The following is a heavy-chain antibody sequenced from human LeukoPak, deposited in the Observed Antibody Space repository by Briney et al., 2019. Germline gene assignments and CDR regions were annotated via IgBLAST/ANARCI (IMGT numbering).Heavy chain of an antibody. D-gene: IGHD1-14*01. J-gene: IGHJ4*02. CDR1: GYTFNNYD. V-gene: IGHV1-18*01. Sequence: ASVKVSCKASGYTFNNYDINWVRQAPGQGLEWMGWISAYNGNTNYAQRLQGRVTMTTDTSTSTAYMELRSLTSDDTAVYYCARAPPTTRISDYWGQGTLVTVSS. CDR2: ISAYNGNT. CDR3: ARAPPTTRISDY.